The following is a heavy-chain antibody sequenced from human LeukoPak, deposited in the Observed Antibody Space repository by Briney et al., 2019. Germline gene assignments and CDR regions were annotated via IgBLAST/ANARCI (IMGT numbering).Heavy chain of an antibody. CDR2: ISSSSSYI. Sequence: PGGSLRLSCAASGFTFSSYSMNWVRQAPGKGLEWVSSISSSSSYIYYADSVKGRFTISRDNAKNSLYLQMNSLRVEDTAVYYCARDGDNSSGWYRTTFDYWGQGTLVTVSS. V-gene: IGHV3-21*01. J-gene: IGHJ4*02. D-gene: IGHD6-19*01. CDR3: ARDGDNSSGWYRTTFDY. CDR1: GFTFSSYS.